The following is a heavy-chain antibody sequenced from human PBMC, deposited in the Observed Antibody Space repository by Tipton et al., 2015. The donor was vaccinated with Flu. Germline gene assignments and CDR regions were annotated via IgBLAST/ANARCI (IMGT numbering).Heavy chain of an antibody. CDR2: IYSSGST. Sequence: TLSLTCNVSGGSISSHYWNWIRQPPGKGLEWIVYIYSSGSTNYNPSLKSRVTTSVDTSKNQFSLKLSSVTAADTAVYYCARGDCSGGNCYNAFDIWGQGTMVTVAS. J-gene: IGHJ3*02. CDR3: ARGDCSGGNCYNAFDI. D-gene: IGHD2-15*01. V-gene: IGHV4-59*11. CDR1: GGSISSHY.